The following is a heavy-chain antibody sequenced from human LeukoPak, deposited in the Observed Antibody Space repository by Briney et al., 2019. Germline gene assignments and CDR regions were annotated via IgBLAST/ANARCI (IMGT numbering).Heavy chain of an antibody. CDR2: INSDGSST. CDR1: GFTLSSYA. Sequence: GGSLRLSCAASGFTLSSYAMHWVRQAPGKGLVWVSRINSDGSSTSYADSVKGRFTISRDNAKNTLYLQMNSLRAEDTAVYYCTARYTISTHAFDIWGQGTMVTVSS. V-gene: IGHV3-74*01. J-gene: IGHJ3*02. CDR3: TARYTISTHAFDI. D-gene: IGHD2-2*02.